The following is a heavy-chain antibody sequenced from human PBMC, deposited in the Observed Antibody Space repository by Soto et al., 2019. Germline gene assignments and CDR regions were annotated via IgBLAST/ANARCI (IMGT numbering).Heavy chain of an antibody. CDR1: GYTFTSYA. CDR3: ASEYGGSYDYDYPYGMDV. J-gene: IGHJ6*02. Sequence: QVQLVQSGAEVKKPGASVKVSCKASGYTFTSYAMHWVRQAPGQRLEWMGWINAGNGNTKYSQKLQGRVTISRDTGAGTTYMELSSSRSEDTAVYLCASEYGGSYDYDYPYGMDVWGQGTTVTVSS. D-gene: IGHD1-26*01. CDR2: INAGNGNT. V-gene: IGHV1-3*01.